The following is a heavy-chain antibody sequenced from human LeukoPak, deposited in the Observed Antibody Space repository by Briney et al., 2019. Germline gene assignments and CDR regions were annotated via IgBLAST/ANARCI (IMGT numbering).Heavy chain of an antibody. CDR1: GGSISSYY. Sequence: PSETLSLTCTVSGGSISSYYWSWIRQPPGKGLEWIGYIYYSGSTNYNPSLKSRVTISVDTSKNQFSLKLSSVTAADTAVYYCARDPPRRAFDIWGQGTMVTVSS. CDR3: ARDPPRRAFDI. CDR2: IYYSGST. V-gene: IGHV4-59*01. J-gene: IGHJ3*02.